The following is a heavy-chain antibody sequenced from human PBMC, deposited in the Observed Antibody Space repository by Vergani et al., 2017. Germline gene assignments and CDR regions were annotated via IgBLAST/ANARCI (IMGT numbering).Heavy chain of an antibody. Sequence: EVQLEESGGGLVLPGGSLRLSCVASGFTFAGYAMHWVRQAPGKGLEWVSGISWNGNSIGYADSVKGRFTISRDNAKNSLYLQMNSLRAEDTALYYCAKELDTSSGGGWFDPWGQGTLVTVSS. D-gene: IGHD3-16*01. CDR2: ISWNGNSI. V-gene: IGHV3-9*01. CDR3: AKELDTSSGGGWFDP. CDR1: GFTFAGYA. J-gene: IGHJ5*02.